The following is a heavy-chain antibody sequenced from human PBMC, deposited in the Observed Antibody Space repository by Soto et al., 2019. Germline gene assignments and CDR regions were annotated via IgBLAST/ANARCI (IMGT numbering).Heavy chain of an antibody. CDR3: ARSAAAAQAGAYGMDV. D-gene: IGHD6-13*01. CDR1: GYRFMSYW. Sequence: GESLKISCKGSGYRFMSYWIGWVRQMPGKGLEWMGIIYPGDSDTRYSPSFEGQVTISVDKSISTAYLQWNSLKASDTAMYHCARSAAAAQAGAYGMDVWGQGTTVTVSS. J-gene: IGHJ6*02. V-gene: IGHV5-51*01. CDR2: IYPGDSDT.